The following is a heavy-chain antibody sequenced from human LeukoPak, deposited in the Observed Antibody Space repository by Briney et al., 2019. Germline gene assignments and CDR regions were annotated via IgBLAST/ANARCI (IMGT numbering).Heavy chain of an antibody. D-gene: IGHD2-15*01. V-gene: IGHV4-38-2*02. CDR3: AKGYCRGKSCYDDRGAFDY. Sequence: SETLSLTCSVSGYSLSSGNYWGWIRLPPGKGLQWFASIYHSGFTYYNSSLKSRVTISVDTSKNQLSLKLSTVTAADTAVYYCAKGYCRGKSCYDDRGAFDYWGQGTLVTVS. CDR2: IYHSGFT. J-gene: IGHJ4*02. CDR1: GYSLSSGNY.